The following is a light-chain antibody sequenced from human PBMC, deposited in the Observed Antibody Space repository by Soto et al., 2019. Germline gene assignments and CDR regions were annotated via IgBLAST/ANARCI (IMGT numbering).Light chain of an antibody. CDR1: QSVSSNY. V-gene: IGKV3-20*01. Sequence: EIVLTQSPGILSLSPGERATLSCRASQSVSSNYLAWHQQKPGKAPRLVIYGASSRATGIPDRFSGRGSGTDFTLTISRLEPEDIAVYYCQQYGNLPLTFGGGTKVEVK. J-gene: IGKJ4*01. CDR3: QQYGNLPLT. CDR2: GAS.